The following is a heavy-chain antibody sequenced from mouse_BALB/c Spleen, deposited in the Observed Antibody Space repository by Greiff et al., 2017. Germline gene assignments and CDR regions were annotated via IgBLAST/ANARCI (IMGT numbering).Heavy chain of an antibody. CDR2: IDPENGDT. J-gene: IGHJ2*01. CDR3: ARRNDYDGFDY. V-gene: IGHV14-4*02. Sequence: VQLKESGAELVRSGASVKLSCTASGFNIKDYYMHWVKQRPEQGLEWIGWIDPENGDTEYAPKFQGKATMTADTSSNTAYLQLSSLTSEDTAVYYCARRNDYDGFDYWGQGTTLTVSS. CDR1: GFNIKDYY. D-gene: IGHD2-4*01.